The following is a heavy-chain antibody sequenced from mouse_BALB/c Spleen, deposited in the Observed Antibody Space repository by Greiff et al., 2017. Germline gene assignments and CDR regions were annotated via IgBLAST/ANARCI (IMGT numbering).Heavy chain of an antibody. J-gene: IGHJ2*01. V-gene: IGHV7-3*02. CDR1: GFTFTDYY. Sequence: EVQLVESGGGLVQPGGSLRLSCATSGFTFTDYYMSWVRQPPGKALEWLGFIRNKANGYTTEYSASVKGRFTISRDNSQSILYLQMNTLRAEDSATYYCARDLGGGLDYWGQGTTLTVSS. CDR3: ARDLGGGLDY. CDR2: IRNKANGYTT. D-gene: IGHD4-1*01.